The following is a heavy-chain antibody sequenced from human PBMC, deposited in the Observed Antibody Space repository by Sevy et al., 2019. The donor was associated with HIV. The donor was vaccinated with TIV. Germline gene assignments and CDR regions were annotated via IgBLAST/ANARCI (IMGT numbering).Heavy chain of an antibody. V-gene: IGHV3-7*03. CDR2: IKRDGSEK. J-gene: IGHJ6*02. D-gene: IGHD2-2*01. CDR1: GFTFSNYW. Sequence: GGSLRLSCAGSGFTFSNYWVSWVRQAPGKGLEWVANIKRDGSEKYYVASVKGRFTISRDNAKTSLYLQMNSLRVEDTAVYYCARDCSSASCLWGMDVWGQGTMVTVSS. CDR3: ARDCSSASCLWGMDV.